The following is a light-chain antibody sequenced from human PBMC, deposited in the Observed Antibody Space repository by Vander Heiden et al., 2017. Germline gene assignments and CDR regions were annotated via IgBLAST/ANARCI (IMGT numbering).Light chain of an antibody. J-gene: IGKJ3*01. CDR2: DAS. CDR3: QQRSNWGFT. V-gene: IGKV3-11*01. CDR1: QSVSSY. Sequence: IVFTHSPATLSLSPGERATLSCRASQSVSSYLAWYQQKPGQAPRLLIYDASNRATGIPARFSGSGSGTDFTLTISSLEPEDFAVYYCQQRSNWGFTFGPGTKVDIK.